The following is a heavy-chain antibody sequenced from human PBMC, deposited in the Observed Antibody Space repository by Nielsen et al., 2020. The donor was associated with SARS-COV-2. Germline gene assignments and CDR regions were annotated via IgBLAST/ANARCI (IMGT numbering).Heavy chain of an antibody. CDR1: GFPFSSYA. Sequence: GGSLRLSCAASGFPFSSYAMTWVRQAPGKGLEWVPSIGTTGDKTFYADSVKGRFTISRDNSKNTLYLQLNSLRAEDTAVFYCAKISGSQRHYFDFWGQGALVTVSS. J-gene: IGHJ4*02. V-gene: IGHV3-23*01. CDR2: IGTTGDKT. CDR3: AKISGSQRHYFDF. D-gene: IGHD1-26*01.